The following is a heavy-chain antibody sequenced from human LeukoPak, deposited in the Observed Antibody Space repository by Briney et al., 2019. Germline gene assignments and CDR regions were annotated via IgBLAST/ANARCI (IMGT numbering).Heavy chain of an antibody. CDR2: IYYSGST. CDR1: GGSISSSSYY. Sequence: SETLSLTCTVSGGSISSSSYYWGWIRQPPGKGLEWIGSIYYSGSTYYNPSLKSRVTISVDTSKNQFSLKLSSVTAADTGVYYCARDRGQQLAGYYYYYYMDVWGNGTTVTISS. V-gene: IGHV4-39*07. J-gene: IGHJ6*03. D-gene: IGHD6-13*01. CDR3: ARDRGQQLAGYYYYYYMDV.